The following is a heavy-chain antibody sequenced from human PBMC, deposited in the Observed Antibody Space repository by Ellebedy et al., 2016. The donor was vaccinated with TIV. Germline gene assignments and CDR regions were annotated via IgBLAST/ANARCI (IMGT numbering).Heavy chain of an antibody. CDR2: IIGMFGTT. Sequence: SVKVSCKASGGTFSSYAISWVRQAPGQGLEWMGGIIGMFGTTTYAQKFLGRVTITADELTSSAFMELRSLRSEDTAVYYCAGMGGYHYVNWFDSWGQGTLVTVSS. V-gene: IGHV1-69*13. CDR3: AGMGGYHYVNWFDS. CDR1: GGTFSSYA. J-gene: IGHJ5*01. D-gene: IGHD3-16*01.